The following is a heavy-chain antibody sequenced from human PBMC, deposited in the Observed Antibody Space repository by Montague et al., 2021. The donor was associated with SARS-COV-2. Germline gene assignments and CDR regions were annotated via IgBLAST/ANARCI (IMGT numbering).Heavy chain of an antibody. CDR2: MHYSGAT. V-gene: IGHV4-39*02. CDR3: ARGQVTIFGVLIMLPAAGAVDV. CDR1: GGSLETSGYY. J-gene: IGHJ3*01. D-gene: IGHD3-3*01. Sequence: SETLSLTCSVSGGSLETSGYYWGWVRQPPGKGPEWIVSMHYSGATLCNPSLKSRVTMSLDTSKNHFSLRLKSVSAADTAVYYCARGQVTIFGVLIMLPAAGAVDVWGQGTTVTVSS.